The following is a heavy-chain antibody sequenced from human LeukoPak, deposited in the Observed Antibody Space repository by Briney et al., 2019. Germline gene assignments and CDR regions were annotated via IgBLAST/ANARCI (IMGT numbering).Heavy chain of an antibody. CDR3: ARGMSLYTYYFDY. Sequence: TGGSLRLSCAASGFTFSSYSMNWVRQAPGKGLEWVSSISSSSSYIYYADSVKGRFTISRDNAKNSLYLQMNSLRAEDTAVYYCARGMSLYTYYFDYWGQGTLVTVSS. V-gene: IGHV3-21*01. CDR2: ISSSSSYI. J-gene: IGHJ4*02. CDR1: GFTFSSYS. D-gene: IGHD4-11*01.